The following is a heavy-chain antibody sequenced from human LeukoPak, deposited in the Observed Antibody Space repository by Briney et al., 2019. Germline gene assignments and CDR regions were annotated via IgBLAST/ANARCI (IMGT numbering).Heavy chain of an antibody. V-gene: IGHV3-7*02. CDR2: IKQDGSEI. CDR1: GXNFNSYW. Sequence: GGSLRLSCAASGXNFNSYWMSWVRQAPGKGLECVANIKQDGSEIYFVDSVKGRFTISRDNAKSSLYLQMNSLRGEDTAVYYCARGNRGYWGQGTLVTVSS. D-gene: IGHD7-27*01. J-gene: IGHJ4*02. CDR3: ARGNRGY.